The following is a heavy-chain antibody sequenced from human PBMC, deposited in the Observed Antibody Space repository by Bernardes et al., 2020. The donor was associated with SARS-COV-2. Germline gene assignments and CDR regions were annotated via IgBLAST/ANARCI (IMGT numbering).Heavy chain of an antibody. CDR3: AREGGYDDGGNWFDP. CDR2: IYYSGST. D-gene: IGHD5-12*01. Sequence: SETLSLTCTVSGGSVSSGSYYWSWIRQPPGKGLEWIGYIYYSGSTNYNPSLKSRVTISVDTSKNQFSLKLSSVTAADTAVYYCAREGGYDDGGNWFDPWGQGTLVTVSS. CDR1: GGSVSSGSYY. V-gene: IGHV4-61*01. J-gene: IGHJ5*02.